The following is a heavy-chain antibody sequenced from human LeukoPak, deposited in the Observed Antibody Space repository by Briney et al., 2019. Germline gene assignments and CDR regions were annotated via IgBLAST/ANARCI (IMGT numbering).Heavy chain of an antibody. J-gene: IGHJ4*02. Sequence: GGSLRLSCAASGFTFSDYYMSWIRQAPGKGLEWVSAISGSGGSTYYADSVKGRFTISRDNPKNTLYLQMNSLRAEDTAVYYCAKEGNRRRYYYDSSGYYYFDYWGQGTLVTVSS. CDR2: ISGSGGST. CDR1: GFTFSDYY. D-gene: IGHD3-22*01. CDR3: AKEGNRRRYYYDSSGYYYFDY. V-gene: IGHV3-23*01.